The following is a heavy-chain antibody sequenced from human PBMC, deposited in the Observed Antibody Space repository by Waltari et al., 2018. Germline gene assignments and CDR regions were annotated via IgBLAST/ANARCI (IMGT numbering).Heavy chain of an antibody. Sequence: EVQLVESGGVVVQPGGSLRLSCAASGFTFDDYAMHWVRQPPGKGLEWVSLISWDGGSTYYADSMKGRFTISRDNSKNSLYLQMNSLRPEDTALYYCAKAATDRSNWYVYFDYWGQGTLVTVSS. V-gene: IGHV3-43D*03. CDR1: GFTFDDYA. J-gene: IGHJ4*02. CDR2: ISWDGGST. D-gene: IGHD6-13*01. CDR3: AKAATDRSNWYVYFDY.